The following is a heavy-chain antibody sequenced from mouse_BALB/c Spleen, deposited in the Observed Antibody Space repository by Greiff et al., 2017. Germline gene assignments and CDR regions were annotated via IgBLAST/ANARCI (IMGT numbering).Heavy chain of an antibody. CDR3: ARGYDDVWFAY. CDR2: IYPGDGDN. V-gene: IGHV1-80*01. Sequence: VQLVESGAELVRPGSSVKISCKASGYAFSSYWMNWVKQRPGQGLEWIGQIYPGDGDNNYNGKFKGKATLTADKSSSTAYMQLSSPTSEDSAVYYCARGYDDVWFAYWGQGTLVTVSA. CDR1: GYAFSSYW. J-gene: IGHJ3*01. D-gene: IGHD2-14*01.